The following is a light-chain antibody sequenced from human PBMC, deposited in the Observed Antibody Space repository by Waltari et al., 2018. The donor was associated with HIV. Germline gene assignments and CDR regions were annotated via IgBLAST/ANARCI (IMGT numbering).Light chain of an antibody. J-gene: IGLJ2*01. CDR1: SSDVGDYNY. CDR2: DVS. V-gene: IGLV2-11*01. Sequence: QSALTQPRSVSGSPGHSVNISCPGTSSDVGDYNYAPWYQQHPVKAPKLMIYDVSKRPSGVPARFAGSKSGNTASLTISGLQAEDEADYYCCSYAGSYTLVFGGGTKLTVL. CDR3: CSYAGSYTLV.